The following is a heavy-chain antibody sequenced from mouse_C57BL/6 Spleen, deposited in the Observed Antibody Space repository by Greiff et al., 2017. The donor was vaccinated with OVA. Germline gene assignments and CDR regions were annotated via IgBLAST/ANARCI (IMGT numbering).Heavy chain of an antibody. J-gene: IGHJ4*01. Sequence: VQLQQPGAELVKPGASVKMSCKASGYTFTSYWITWVKQRPGQGLEWIGDIYPGSGSTNYTEKFKSKATLTVDTSSSTAYMQLSSLTSEDSAVYYCAREGLRREGYYAMDYWGQGTSVTVSS. CDR2: IYPGSGST. V-gene: IGHV1-55*01. CDR1: GYTFTSYW. CDR3: AREGLRREGYYAMDY. D-gene: IGHD2-4*01.